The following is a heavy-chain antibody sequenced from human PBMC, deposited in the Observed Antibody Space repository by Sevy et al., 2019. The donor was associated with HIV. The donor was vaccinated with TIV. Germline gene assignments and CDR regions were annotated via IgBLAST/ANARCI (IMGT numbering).Heavy chain of an antibody. D-gene: IGHD4-17*01. J-gene: IGHJ4*02. CDR2: ISSSSSYI. CDR1: GFTFSSYS. V-gene: IGHV3-21*01. Sequence: GGSLRLSCAASGFTFSSYSMNWVRQAPGKGLEWVSSISSSSSYIYYADSVKGRFTISRDNAKNSLYLQMNSLRAEDTAVYYCARARTTVTASFDYWGQGTLVTV. CDR3: ARARTTVTASFDY.